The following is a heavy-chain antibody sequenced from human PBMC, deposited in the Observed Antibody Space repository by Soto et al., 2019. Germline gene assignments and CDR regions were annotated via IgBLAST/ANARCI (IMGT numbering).Heavy chain of an antibody. CDR2: IIPMNAAP. CDR3: AGSGGGVPCSSPLYSNGAFDI. CDR1: GATFSTYT. V-gene: IGHV1-69*01. D-gene: IGHD3-16*01. Sequence: QVQLVQSGAEVKKPGSSVKVSCRASGATFSTYTFSWVRQAPGQGLEWMGGIIPMNAAPDYAEKFQVRFTIIADEPTEKAYLELTNLNPETPAVFFGAGSGGGVPCSSPLYSNGAFDIWGQGTMVTVSS. J-gene: IGHJ3*02.